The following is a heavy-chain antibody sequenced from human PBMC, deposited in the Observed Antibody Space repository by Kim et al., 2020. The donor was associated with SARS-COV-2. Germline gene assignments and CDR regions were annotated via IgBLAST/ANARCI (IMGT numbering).Heavy chain of an antibody. J-gene: IGHJ4*02. CDR3: ARASYYDSSGYYYDY. CDR2: INHSGST. V-gene: IGHV4-34*01. Sequence: SETLSLTCAVYGGSFSGYYWSWIRQPPGKGLEWIGEINHSGSTNYNPSLKSRVTISVDTSKNQFSLKLSSVTAADTAVYYCARASYYDSSGYYYDYWGQGTLVTVSS. D-gene: IGHD3-22*01. CDR1: GGSFSGYY.